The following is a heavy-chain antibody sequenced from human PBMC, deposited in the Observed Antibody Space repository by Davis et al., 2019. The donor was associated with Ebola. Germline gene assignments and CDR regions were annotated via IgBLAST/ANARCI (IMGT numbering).Heavy chain of an antibody. D-gene: IGHD1-1*01. Sequence: GSLRLSCAVYGGSFSDYFWSWIRQPPEKGLEWIGAISHHTGSTNSNPALRSRVAISVDSSKNQFSLKISSVTDADTATYSCARTTKTNIEDSGLGYNAFDSWGQGVLVSVSS. CDR3: ARTTKTNIEDSGLGYNAFDS. CDR1: GGSFSDYF. CDR2: ISHHTGST. J-gene: IGHJ5*01. V-gene: IGHV4-34*01.